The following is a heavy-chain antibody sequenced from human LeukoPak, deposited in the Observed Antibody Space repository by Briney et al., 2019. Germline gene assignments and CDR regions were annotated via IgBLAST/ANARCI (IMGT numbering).Heavy chain of an antibody. V-gene: IGHV1-69*13. D-gene: IGHD3-3*01. CDR1: GGTFSSYA. Sequence: SVKVSCKASGGTFSSYAISWVRQAPGQGLEWMGGIIPIFGTANYAQKFQGRVTITADESTSTAYMELSSLRSEDTAVYYCARDGGFWSGYSYYFDYWGQGTLVTVFS. J-gene: IGHJ4*02. CDR2: IIPIFGTA. CDR3: ARDGGFWSGYSYYFDY.